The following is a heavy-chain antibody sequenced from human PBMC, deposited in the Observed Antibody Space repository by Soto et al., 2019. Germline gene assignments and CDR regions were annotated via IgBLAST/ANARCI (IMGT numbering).Heavy chain of an antibody. CDR1: GDSVSSNTAA. Sequence: SQTISLTCAISGDSVSSNTAAWNWIRSSPSRGLEWLGRTYYRSNWRHDYAVSVKSRITVNPETSRTHSSWQLNSVPPDDTAVYYCARGVAGSGFDLWGQGTLVTVSS. CDR2: TYYRSNWRH. V-gene: IGHV6-1*01. D-gene: IGHD6-19*01. J-gene: IGHJ4*02. CDR3: ARGVAGSGFDL.